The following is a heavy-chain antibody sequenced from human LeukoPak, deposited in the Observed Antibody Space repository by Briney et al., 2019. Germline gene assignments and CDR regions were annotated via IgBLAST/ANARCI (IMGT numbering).Heavy chain of an antibody. Sequence: PGGSLRLSCAASGFTFSSYAMSWVRQAPGKGLNWVSGISDSGGSTYYADSVKGRFTISRDNSKNTPYLQMNSLRAEDTAVYYCAKDRRDSSGWYYFDYWGQGTLVTVSS. CDR1: GFTFSSYA. V-gene: IGHV3-23*01. CDR2: ISDSGGST. CDR3: AKDRRDSSGWYYFDY. D-gene: IGHD6-19*01. J-gene: IGHJ4*02.